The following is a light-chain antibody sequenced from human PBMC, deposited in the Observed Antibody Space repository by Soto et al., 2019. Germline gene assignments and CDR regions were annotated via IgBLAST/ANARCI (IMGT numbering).Light chain of an antibody. CDR3: SSYTSSGTQV. CDR2: DVS. Sequence: ALNSPASGTGVARGCITISSTGTSSDVGGYKYVSWYQQHPGKAPKLMIYDVSNRPSGVSNRFSGSKSGNTASLTISGLQAEDEADYYCSSYTSSGTQVFGTGTKVTVL. CDR1: SSDVGGYKY. J-gene: IGLJ1*01. V-gene: IGLV2-14*01.